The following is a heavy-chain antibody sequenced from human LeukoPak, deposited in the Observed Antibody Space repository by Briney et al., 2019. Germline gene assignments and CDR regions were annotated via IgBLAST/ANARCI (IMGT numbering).Heavy chain of an antibody. J-gene: IGHJ4*02. CDR2: IRYDGGKT. CDR1: GFTFSSFA. V-gene: IGHV3-64D*09. CDR3: VKDPSGNYFYFDY. Sequence: GGSMRLSCSASGFTFSSFAMFWVRQAPGKGLEYVSGIRYDGGKTNYADSVKARFTISRDNSKVTLYLQMTSLRPEDTAIYYCVKDPSGNYFYFDYWGQGTLVTVSS. D-gene: IGHD4-23*01.